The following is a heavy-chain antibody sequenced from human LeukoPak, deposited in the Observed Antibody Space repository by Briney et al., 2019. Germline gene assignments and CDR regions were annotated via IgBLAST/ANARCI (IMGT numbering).Heavy chain of an antibody. J-gene: IGHJ5*02. V-gene: IGHV3-30*03. D-gene: IGHD1-26*01. Sequence: PGRSLRLSCVASGFIFSDYGIQWVRQAPGKGLEWLGLISFDGNKQNYPASVKGRFTISRDNSKNTLYLQMNSLRPEDTALYYCARESHEGATRAYNWFDPWGQGTLVTVSS. CDR2: ISFDGNKQ. CDR3: ARESHEGATRAYNWFDP. CDR1: GFIFSDYG.